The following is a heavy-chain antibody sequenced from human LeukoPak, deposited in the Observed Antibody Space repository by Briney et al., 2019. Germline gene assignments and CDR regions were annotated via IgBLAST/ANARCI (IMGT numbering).Heavy chain of an antibody. CDR2: IRFDGTNK. Sequence: GGSLRLSCAASGFTFSNYGMHWVRQAPGKGLEWVAFIRFDGTNKYYADSMKGRLTISRDNSKNTLYLQMNSLRAEDTAVYYCAGPSSSGVGYWGQGTLVTVSS. J-gene: IGHJ4*02. CDR3: AGPSSSGVGY. D-gene: IGHD3-10*01. V-gene: IGHV3-30*02. CDR1: GFTFSNYG.